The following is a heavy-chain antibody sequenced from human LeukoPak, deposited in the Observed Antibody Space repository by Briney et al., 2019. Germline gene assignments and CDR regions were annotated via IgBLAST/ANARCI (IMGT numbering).Heavy chain of an antibody. CDR2: ISGSGGST. CDR3: AKVHTRTIAAAAAFDY. Sequence: SGGSLRLSCAASGFTFSSYGMSWVRQAPGKGLEWVSAISGSGGSTYYADSVKGRFTISRDNSKNTLYLQMNSLRAEDTAVYYCAKVHTRTIAAAAAFDYWGQGTLVTVSS. V-gene: IGHV3-23*01. J-gene: IGHJ4*02. CDR1: GFTFSSYG. D-gene: IGHD6-13*01.